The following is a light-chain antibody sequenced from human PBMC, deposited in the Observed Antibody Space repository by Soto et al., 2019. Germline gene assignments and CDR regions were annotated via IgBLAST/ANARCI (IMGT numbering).Light chain of an antibody. CDR1: QTVTNH. CDR2: DAS. J-gene: IGKJ4*01. CDR3: QQRMNWPLT. V-gene: IGKV3-11*01. Sequence: PGGRDTLSCRASQTVTNHLAWYQQKAGQAPRLLIFDASTRASGIPPRFSGSGSGTDFTLTISRVDPDDFAVYYCQQRMNWPLTFGGGTRVEIK.